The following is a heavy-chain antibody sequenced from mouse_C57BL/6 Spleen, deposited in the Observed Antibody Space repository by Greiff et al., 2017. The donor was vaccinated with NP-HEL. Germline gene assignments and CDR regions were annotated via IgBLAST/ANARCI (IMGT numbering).Heavy chain of an antibody. J-gene: IGHJ4*01. CDR3: ARRGNYYGSSYAMDY. Sequence: VQLQQSGAERVRPGTSVKVSCKASGYAFTNYLIEWVKQRPGQGLEWIGVMNPGSGGTNYNEKFKGKATLTADKSSSTAYMQLSSLTSEDSAVYFCARRGNYYGSSYAMDYWGQGTSVTVSS. CDR2: MNPGSGGT. V-gene: IGHV1-54*01. D-gene: IGHD1-1*01. CDR1: GYAFTNYL.